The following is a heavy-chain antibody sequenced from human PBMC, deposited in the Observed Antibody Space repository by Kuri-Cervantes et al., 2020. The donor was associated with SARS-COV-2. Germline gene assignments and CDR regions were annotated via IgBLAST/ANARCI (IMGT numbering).Heavy chain of an antibody. V-gene: IGHV4-59*01. CDR3: ARVGGNWELPFDY. Sequence: ESLKISCTVSGGSISSYYWSWIRQPPGKGLEWIGYIYYSGSTNYNPSLKSRVTISVDTSKNQFSLKLRSVTAADTAVYYCARVGGNWELPFDYWGQGTLVTVSS. J-gene: IGHJ4*02. CDR1: GGSISSYY. D-gene: IGHD3-10*01. CDR2: IYYSGST.